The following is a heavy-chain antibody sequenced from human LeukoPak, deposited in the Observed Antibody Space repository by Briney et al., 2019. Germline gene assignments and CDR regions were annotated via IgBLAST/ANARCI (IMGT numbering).Heavy chain of an antibody. Sequence: GGSLRLSCAASGFTFSDYYMSWIRQAPGKGLEWVSYISSSATTIYYADSVKGRFSISRDNAKNSLYLQMNSLRVEDTAVYYCAREDYYYGMDVWGQGTTVTVSS. CDR1: GFTFSDYY. J-gene: IGHJ6*02. CDR3: AREDYYYGMDV. CDR2: ISSSATTI. V-gene: IGHV3-11*01.